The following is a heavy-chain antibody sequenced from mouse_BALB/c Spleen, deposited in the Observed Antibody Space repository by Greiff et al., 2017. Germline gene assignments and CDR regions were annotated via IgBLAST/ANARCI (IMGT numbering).Heavy chain of an antibody. CDR2: ISYDGSN. CDR1: GYSITSGYY. V-gene: IGHV3-6*02. CDR3: ARGGWLLPSMDY. J-gene: IGHJ4*01. D-gene: IGHD2-3*01. Sequence: DVKLQESGPGLVKPSQSLSLTCSVTGYSITSGYYWNWIRQFPGNKLEWMGYISYDGSNNYNPSLKNRISITRDTSKHQFFLKLNSVTTEDTATYYCARGGWLLPSMDYWGQGTSVTVSS.